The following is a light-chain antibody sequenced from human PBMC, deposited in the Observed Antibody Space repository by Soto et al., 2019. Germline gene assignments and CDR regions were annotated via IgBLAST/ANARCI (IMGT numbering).Light chain of an antibody. Sequence: EIVLTQSPGTLSLSPGEKATLSCRASQSVRSYLVWYQQKPGQAPRLVMYEASTRASGIPARFSSGGSGTDFTLNISSLEPEDSAVYYCQQCTNWPWTFGQGTKVEIK. J-gene: IGKJ1*01. CDR2: EAS. V-gene: IGKV3-11*01. CDR3: QQCTNWPWT. CDR1: QSVRSY.